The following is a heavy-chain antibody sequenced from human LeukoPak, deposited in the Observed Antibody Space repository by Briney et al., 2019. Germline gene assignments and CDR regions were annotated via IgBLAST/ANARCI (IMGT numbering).Heavy chain of an antibody. CDR1: GGSISSYY. Sequence: SETLSLTCTVSGGSISSYYWNWIRQPPGKGLEWIGYIYYSGSTNYNPSLKSRVTISVDTSKNQFSLKLSSVTAADTAVYYCAGMRITTPTVRTLDYWGQGTLVTVSS. CDR3: AGMRITTPTVRTLDY. D-gene: IGHD1-14*01. V-gene: IGHV4-59*01. CDR2: IYYSGST. J-gene: IGHJ4*02.